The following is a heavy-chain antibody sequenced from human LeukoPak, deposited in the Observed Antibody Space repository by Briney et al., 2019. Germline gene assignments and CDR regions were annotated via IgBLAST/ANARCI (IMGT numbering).Heavy chain of an antibody. CDR3: ARTYGGYGFLDI. CDR1: GDSISTYY. J-gene: IGHJ3*02. CDR2: IYYSGDT. V-gene: IGHV4-59*01. Sequence: PSETLSLTCSISGDSISTYYWSWIRQTPGKGLEWIGYIYYSGDTNYNPSLKSRVTISVDTSKNQFSLKLSSVTAADTAVYYCARTYGGYGFLDIWGQGTMVTVSS. D-gene: IGHD5-12*01.